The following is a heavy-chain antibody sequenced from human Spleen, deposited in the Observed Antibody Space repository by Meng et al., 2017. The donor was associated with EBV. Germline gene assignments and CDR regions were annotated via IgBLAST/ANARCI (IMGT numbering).Heavy chain of an antibody. V-gene: IGHV4-34*01. J-gene: IGHJ4*02. CDR2: IDHRGSP. Sequence: GRRQQWGVGLLHPSQTLSLTCAVYGGSISDYYWSWIRQPPGKGLEWIGEIDHRGSPNYNPSLMSRVTISLDTSMNHFSLELTSVPDADTAVYYCARGDDYRYAYWGQGTLVTVSS. CDR3: ARGDDYRYAY. D-gene: IGHD3-16*01. CDR1: GGSISDYY.